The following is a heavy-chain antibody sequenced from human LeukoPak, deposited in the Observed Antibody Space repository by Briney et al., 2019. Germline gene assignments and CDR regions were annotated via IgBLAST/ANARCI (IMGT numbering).Heavy chain of an antibody. CDR3: ARDLGDYDFWSETSSWFDP. CDR2: INPNSGGT. D-gene: IGHD3-3*01. V-gene: IGHV1-2*02. J-gene: IGHJ5*02. Sequence: EASVKVSCKASGYTFTGYYMHWVRQAPGQGLEWMGWINPNSGGTNYAQKFQGRVTMTRDTSISTAYMELSRLRSDDTAVYYCARDLGDYDFWSETSSWFDPWGQGTLVTVSS. CDR1: GYTFTGYY.